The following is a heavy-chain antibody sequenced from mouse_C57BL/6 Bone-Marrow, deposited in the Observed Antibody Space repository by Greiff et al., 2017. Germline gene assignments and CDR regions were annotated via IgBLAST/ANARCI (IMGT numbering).Heavy chain of an antibody. V-gene: IGHV1-15*01. CDR1: GYTFTDYE. Sequence: VQLQQSGAELVRPGASVTLSCKASGYTFTDYEMHWVKQTPVHGLEWIGAIDPETGGTAYTQKFKGKAILTADKSSSTAYMELRSLTSEDSAVYYCTKITTVVANYAMDYWGQGTSVTVSS. J-gene: IGHJ4*01. D-gene: IGHD1-1*01. CDR3: TKITTVVANYAMDY. CDR2: IDPETGGT.